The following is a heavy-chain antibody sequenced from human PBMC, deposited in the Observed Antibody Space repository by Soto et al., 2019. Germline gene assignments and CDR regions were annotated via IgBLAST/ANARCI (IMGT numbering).Heavy chain of an antibody. CDR2: ISYDGSNK. D-gene: IGHD3-9*01. CDR1: GFTFSSYG. V-gene: IGHV3-30*18. Sequence: GGSLRLSCAASGFTFSSYGMHWVRQAPGKGLEWVAVISYDGSNKYYADSVKGRFTISRDNSKNTLYLQMNSLRAEDTAVYYCAKDLLYYDILTGRLYYYYGMDVWGQGT. J-gene: IGHJ6*02. CDR3: AKDLLYYDILTGRLYYYYGMDV.